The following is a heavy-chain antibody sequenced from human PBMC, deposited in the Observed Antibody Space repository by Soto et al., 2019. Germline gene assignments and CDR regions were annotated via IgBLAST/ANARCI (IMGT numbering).Heavy chain of an antibody. CDR3: AGDPDSHYNDSHASSYP. J-gene: IGHJ5*02. D-gene: IGHD4-4*01. CDR2: IIPIIGII. Sequence: QVQLVQSGAEVKKPGSSVKVSCKASGGTFSTYTITWVRQAPGQGLEWMGRIIPIIGIINYAQKVPGRVTISADKFTGTAYMELTGLRSDDTAVYYCAGDPDSHYNDSHASSYPWGQGTLVTVSS. CDR1: GGTFSTYT. V-gene: IGHV1-69*08.